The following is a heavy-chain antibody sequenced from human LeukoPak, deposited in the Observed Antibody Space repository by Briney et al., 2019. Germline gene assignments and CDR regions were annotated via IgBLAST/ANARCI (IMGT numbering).Heavy chain of an antibody. J-gene: IGHJ4*02. V-gene: IGHV3-23*01. CDR3: AKAITMIVVVITALDY. CDR1: GFTFRSYS. D-gene: IGHD3-22*01. Sequence: GGSLRLSCAASGFTFRSYSMNWVRQAPGKGLEWVSAISGSGGSTYYADSVKGRFTISRDNSKNTLYLQMNSLRAEDTAVYYCAKAITMIVVVITALDYWGQGTLVTVSS. CDR2: ISGSGGST.